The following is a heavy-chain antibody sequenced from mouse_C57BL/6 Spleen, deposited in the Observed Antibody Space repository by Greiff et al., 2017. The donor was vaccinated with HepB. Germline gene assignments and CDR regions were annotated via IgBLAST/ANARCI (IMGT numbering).Heavy chain of an antibody. J-gene: IGHJ1*03. Sequence: QVQLKQPGAELVKPGASVKMSCKASGYTFTSYWITWVKQRPGQGLEWIGDIYPGSGSTNYNEKFKSKATLTVDTSSSTAYMQLSSLTSEDSAVYYCAKSYYYGSSYRNYWYFDVWGTGTTVTVSS. CDR3: AKSYYYGSSYRNYWYFDV. D-gene: IGHD1-1*01. CDR1: GYTFTSYW. CDR2: IYPGSGST. V-gene: IGHV1-55*01.